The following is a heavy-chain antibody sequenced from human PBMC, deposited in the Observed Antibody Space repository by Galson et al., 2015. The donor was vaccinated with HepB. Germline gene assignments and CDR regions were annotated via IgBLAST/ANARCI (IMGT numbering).Heavy chain of an antibody. CDR3: ARVRGDLYDPRTYYFDY. D-gene: IGHD3-10*01. CDR2: VKEDGSEK. CDR1: GFTFSSYW. V-gene: IGHV3-7*03. Sequence: SLRLSCAASGFTFSSYWLSWVRQAPGKGLECVANVKEDGSEKYFVDSVKGRFTISRDNARNSLYLQMNSLRAEDTAVYYCARVRGDLYDPRTYYFDYWGQGTLVTVPS. J-gene: IGHJ4*02.